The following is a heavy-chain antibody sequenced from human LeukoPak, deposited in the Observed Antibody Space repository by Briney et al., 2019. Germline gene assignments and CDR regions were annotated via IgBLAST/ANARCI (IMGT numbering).Heavy chain of an antibody. CDR3: AKVPSMVRGVAFDY. J-gene: IGHJ4*02. V-gene: IGHV3-23*01. CDR1: GFTFSSYA. Sequence: PGGSLRLSCAASGFTFSSYAMSCVRQAPGKGLECVSAISGSVGSTYYADSVKGRFTISRDNSKNTLYLQMNSLRAEDTAVNYCAKVPSMVRGVAFDYWGQGTLVTVSS. CDR2: ISGSVGST. D-gene: IGHD3-10*01.